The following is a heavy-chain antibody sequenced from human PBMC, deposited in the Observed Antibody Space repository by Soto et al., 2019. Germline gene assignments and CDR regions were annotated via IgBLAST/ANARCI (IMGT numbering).Heavy chain of an antibody. CDR1: GFTFSSYA. V-gene: IGHV3-64*01. Sequence: GGSLRLSCAASGFTFSSYAMHWVRQAPGKGLEYVSAISSNGGSTYHANSVKGRFTISRDNSKNTLYLQMGSLRAEDMAVYYCARGSRPAAPVCPFDYWGQGTLVTVSS. CDR2: ISSNGGST. J-gene: IGHJ4*02. D-gene: IGHD2-2*01. CDR3: ARGSRPAAPVCPFDY.